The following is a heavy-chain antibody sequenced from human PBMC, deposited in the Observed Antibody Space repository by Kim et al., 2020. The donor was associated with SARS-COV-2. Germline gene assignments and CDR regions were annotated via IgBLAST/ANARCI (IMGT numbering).Heavy chain of an antibody. CDR3: ARVDDTAMPEDYYYGMDV. V-gene: IGHV7-4-1*02. D-gene: IGHD5-18*01. CDR1: GYTFTSYA. J-gene: IGHJ6*02. CDR2: INTNTGNP. Sequence: ASVKVSCKASGYTFTSYAMNWVRQAPGQGLEWMGWINTNTGNPTYAQGFTGRFVFSLDTSVSTAYLQISSLKAEDTAVYYCARVDDTAMPEDYYYGMDVWGQGTTVTVSS.